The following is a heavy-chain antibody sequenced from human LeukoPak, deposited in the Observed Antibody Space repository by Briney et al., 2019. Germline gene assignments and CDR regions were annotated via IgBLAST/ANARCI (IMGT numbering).Heavy chain of an antibody. V-gene: IGHV1-8*01. D-gene: IGHD4-17*01. Sequence: GASVKVSCKASGYTFSSYDINWVRQATGQGLEWMGWMNPNSGNTGYALKFQGRVTMTSNASITTAYMELSSLRSDDTAVYYCARGGRGWYDDYVGELIDYWGQGTLVTVSS. CDR1: GYTFSSYD. CDR3: ARGGRGWYDDYVGELIDY. J-gene: IGHJ4*02. CDR2: MNPNSGNT.